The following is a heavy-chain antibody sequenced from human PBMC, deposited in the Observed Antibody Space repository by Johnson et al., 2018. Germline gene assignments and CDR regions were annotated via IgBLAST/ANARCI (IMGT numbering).Heavy chain of an antibody. J-gene: IGHJ3*02. V-gene: IGHV1-8*01. D-gene: IGHD3-22*01. CDR3: ALVFDYYDRPSQAFDI. CDR2: MNPNRGNT. Sequence: QDQLVQSGAEVKEPGASVKVSCKASGYTFTSYDINWVRQATGQGLEWMGWMNPNRGNTGYAQKFQGRVTMTRNTSISTAYMELSSLRSEDTAVYYCALVFDYYDRPSQAFDIWGQGTMVTVSS. CDR1: GYTFTSYD.